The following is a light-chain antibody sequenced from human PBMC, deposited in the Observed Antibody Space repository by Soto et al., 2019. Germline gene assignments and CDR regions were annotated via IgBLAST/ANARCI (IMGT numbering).Light chain of an antibody. CDR1: SSDVGGYNY. CDR2: DVN. V-gene: IGLV2-8*01. CDR3: NSYGGTNNYVV. J-gene: IGLJ2*01. Sequence: QSVLTQPPSVSGSPGQSVTISCTGTSSDVGGYNYVSWYRQHPGKAPQLIIYDVNKRPSGVPDRFSGSKSGNTASLTVSGLQAEDEADYFCNSYGGTNNYVVFGGGTKLTVL.